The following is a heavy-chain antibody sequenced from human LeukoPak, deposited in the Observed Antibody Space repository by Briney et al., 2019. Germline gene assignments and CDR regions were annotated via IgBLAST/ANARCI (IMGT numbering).Heavy chain of an antibody. CDR1: GGSISSSSYY. Sequence: PSETLSLTCTVSGGSISSSSYYWGWIRQPPGKGLEWIGSIYYSGSTYYNPSLKSRVTISVDTSKNQFSLKLSSVTAADTAVYYCARMDCGGGCYEYYFDYWGQGTLVTVSS. V-gene: IGHV4-39*01. CDR2: IYYSGST. J-gene: IGHJ4*02. CDR3: ARMDCGGGCYEYYFDY. D-gene: IGHD2-21*01.